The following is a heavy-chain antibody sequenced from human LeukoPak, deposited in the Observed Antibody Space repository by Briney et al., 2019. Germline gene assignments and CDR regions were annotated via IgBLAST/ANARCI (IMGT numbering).Heavy chain of an antibody. CDR2: VDPEDGET. V-gene: IGHV1-69-2*01. CDR1: GYTFTDYY. D-gene: IGHD3-3*01. J-gene: IGHJ4*02. CDR3: ATERKYDYYFDY. Sequence: ASVKVSCKVSGYTFTDYYMHWVQQAPGKGLEWMGLVDPEDGETIYAEKFQGRVTITADTSTDTAYVELSSLRSEDTAVYYCATERKYDYYFDYWGQGTLVTVSS.